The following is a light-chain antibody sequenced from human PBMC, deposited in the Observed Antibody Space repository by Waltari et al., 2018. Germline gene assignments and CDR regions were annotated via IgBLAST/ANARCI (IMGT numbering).Light chain of an antibody. V-gene: IGKV2-30*01. J-gene: IGKJ3*01. CDR3: LQAPIT. CDR2: KVS. Sequence: DVVLTQSPLFLPVTLGQPASISCRSTQRLENTDGNTYLDWFLQRPGQSPRRLIYKVSERDSGGPDRFSGIGSGSNFTLKISRVEAEDVGVYYCLQAPITFGPGTRVDIK. CDR1: QRLENTDGNTY.